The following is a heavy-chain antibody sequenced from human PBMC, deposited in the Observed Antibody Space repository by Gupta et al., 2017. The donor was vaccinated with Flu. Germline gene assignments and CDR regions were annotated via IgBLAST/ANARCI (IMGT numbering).Heavy chain of an antibody. J-gene: IGHJ4*02. Sequence: QVQLVQSGAEVKIPGASVKVSCKASGYIFTGSCIHLVRQAPGQGLEWMGRVNHNSGETNCAQKLQGRLAMTTDASMTKASMELNRRRYEDTAVYFCSRDDVGIFTGLGTWGQGTLVPVS. V-gene: IGHV1-2*06. CDR1: GYIFTGSC. CDR3: SRDDVGIFTGLGT. D-gene: IGHD2-15*01. CDR2: VNHNSGET.